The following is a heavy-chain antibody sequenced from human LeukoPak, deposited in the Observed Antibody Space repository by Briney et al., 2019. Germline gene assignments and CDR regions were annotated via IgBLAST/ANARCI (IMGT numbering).Heavy chain of an antibody. CDR1: GGTFSSYA. J-gene: IGHJ4*02. V-gene: IGHV1-18*01. CDR2: ISAYNGNT. Sequence: ASVKVSCKASGGTFSSYAISWVRQAPGQGLEWMGWISAYNGNTNYAQKLQGRVTMTTDTSTSTAYMELRSLRSDDTAVYYCATGPWLPLDYWGQGTLVTVSS. D-gene: IGHD3-9*01. CDR3: ATGPWLPLDY.